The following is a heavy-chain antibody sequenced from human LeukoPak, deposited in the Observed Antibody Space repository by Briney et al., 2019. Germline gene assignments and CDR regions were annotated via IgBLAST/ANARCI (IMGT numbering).Heavy chain of an antibody. CDR3: AIAQSWDELFDS. J-gene: IGHJ4*02. CDR1: GIAVIGNY. CDR2: ISINTDT. Sequence: GGSLTPSCAASGIAVIGNYMSWVRQPPGKGLEWVSFISINTDTFYADSVRGRFTISRDSSKNTLFLQMNSLRDEDSAFYYCAIAQSWDELFDSWGQGTLVTVSS. V-gene: IGHV3-53*01. D-gene: IGHD1-26*01.